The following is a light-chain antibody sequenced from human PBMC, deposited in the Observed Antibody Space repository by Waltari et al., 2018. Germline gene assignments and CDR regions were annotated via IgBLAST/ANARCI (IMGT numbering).Light chain of an antibody. J-gene: IGLJ2*01. CDR2: ADT. CDR3: CSCAGAYTWI. CDR1: TSDVGRYNY. Sequence: SALTQPRSVSGSPGQSVTISCTGTTSDVGRYNYVSWYQHLPGKAPELLIFADTQRPSGVPDRFSGSKSANTASLTISALQPDDEADYYCCSCAGAYTWIFGGGTKVTVL. V-gene: IGLV2-11*01.